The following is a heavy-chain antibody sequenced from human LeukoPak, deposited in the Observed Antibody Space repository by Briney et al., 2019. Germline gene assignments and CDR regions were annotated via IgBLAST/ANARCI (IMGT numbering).Heavy chain of an antibody. V-gene: IGHV1-69*04. CDR1: GGTFSSYA. J-gene: IGHJ4*02. Sequence: SVKVSCKASGGTFSSYAISWVRQAPGQGLEWMGRIIPVLDIANYAQKFQGRVTITADKSTSTAYMELSSLRSEDTAVYYCASPEDSSSSNLSNYYFDYWGQGTLVTVSS. D-gene: IGHD6-6*01. CDR3: ASPEDSSSSNLSNYYFDY. CDR2: IIPVLDIA.